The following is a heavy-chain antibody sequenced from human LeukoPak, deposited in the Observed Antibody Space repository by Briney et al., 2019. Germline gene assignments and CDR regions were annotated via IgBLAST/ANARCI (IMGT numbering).Heavy chain of an antibody. CDR2: INHSGST. Sequence: SETLSLTCAVYGGSFSGYSWSWIRQPPGKGLEWIGEINHSGSTNYNPSLKSRVTISVDTSKNQFSLKLISVTAADTAVYYCARRSHYYMDVWGKGTTVTVSS. CDR3: ARRSHYYMDV. V-gene: IGHV4-34*01. J-gene: IGHJ6*03. CDR1: GGSFSGYS.